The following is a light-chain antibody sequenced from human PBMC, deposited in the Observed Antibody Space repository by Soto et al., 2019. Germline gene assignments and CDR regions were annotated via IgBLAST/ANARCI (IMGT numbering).Light chain of an antibody. CDR3: RHRSNWLMYT. CDR1: QSVSSY. V-gene: IGKV3-11*01. CDR2: DAS. Sequence: EIVLTQSPATLSLSPGERATLSCRASQSVSSYLAWYQQKPGQAPRLLIYDASNRATGIPARFSGSGSGTEFSLTISSLEHADFAVYYCRHRSNWLMYTFGQGTKLEIK. J-gene: IGKJ2*01.